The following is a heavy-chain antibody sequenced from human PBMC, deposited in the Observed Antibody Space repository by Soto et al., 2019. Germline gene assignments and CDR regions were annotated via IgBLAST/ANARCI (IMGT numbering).Heavy chain of an antibody. CDR1: GGTFSSYA. V-gene: IGHV1-69*06. Sequence: ASVKVSCKASGGTFSSYAISWVRQAPGQSLEWMGGIIPIIGTANYAQKFQGRVTITADTSTSTAYMELSSLRSEDTAVYYCASASYDFWSCYRNNFDYWGQGTLVTVSS. D-gene: IGHD3-3*01. J-gene: IGHJ4*02. CDR2: IIPIIGTA. CDR3: ASASYDFWSCYRNNFDY.